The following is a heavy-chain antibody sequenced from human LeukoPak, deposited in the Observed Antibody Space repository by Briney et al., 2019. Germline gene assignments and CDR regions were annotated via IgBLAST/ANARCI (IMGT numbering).Heavy chain of an antibody. Sequence: GGSLGLSCAASGFTFSSYAMSWVRQAPGKGLEWVSGISGSGSSTYYVDSVKGRFTISRDNSKNTLYLQMNSLRAEDTAVYYCANGYCSSTGCYTRPDYWGQGTLVTVSS. CDR1: GFTFSSYA. D-gene: IGHD2-2*02. J-gene: IGHJ4*02. V-gene: IGHV3-23*01. CDR2: ISGSGSST. CDR3: ANGYCSSTGCYTRPDY.